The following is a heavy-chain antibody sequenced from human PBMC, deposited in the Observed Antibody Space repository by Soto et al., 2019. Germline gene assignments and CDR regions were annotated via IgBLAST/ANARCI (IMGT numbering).Heavy chain of an antibody. V-gene: IGHV4-59*08. CDR1: GGSISNYY. D-gene: IGHD5-18*01. CDR2: IYYSGST. Sequence: PSETLSLTCIVPGGSISNYYWSWIRQPPGKGLEWIGYIYYSGSTNYNPSLTSRVTISVDTSKNQFSLKLSSVTAADTAVYCCESHRYGYGVYYFDYSGQGSPVTVSS. CDR3: ESHRYGYGVYYFDY. J-gene: IGHJ4*02.